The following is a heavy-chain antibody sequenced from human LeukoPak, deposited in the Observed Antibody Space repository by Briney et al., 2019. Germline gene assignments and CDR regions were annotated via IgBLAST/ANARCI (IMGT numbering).Heavy chain of an antibody. V-gene: IGHV3-11*04. Sequence: PGGSLRLSCGDSGFTFSDYYISWIHQAPGKGLEWLSYISSSGSTIYYADSVKGRFTISRDNAKNSLYLQMNSLRAEDTAVYYCARMGRWFGELLTGRWFDPWGQGTLVTVSS. J-gene: IGHJ5*02. D-gene: IGHD3-10*01. CDR3: ARMGRWFGELLTGRWFDP. CDR1: GFTFSDYY. CDR2: ISSSGSTI.